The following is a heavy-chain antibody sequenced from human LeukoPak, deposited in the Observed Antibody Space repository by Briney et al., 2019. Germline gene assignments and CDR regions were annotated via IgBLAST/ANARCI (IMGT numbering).Heavy chain of an antibody. CDR3: ARAEAGRAVTTSYLGYYYYMDV. CDR1: GGSFSGYY. J-gene: IGHJ6*03. Sequence: PSETLSLTCAVYGGSFSGYYWSWIRQPPGKGLEWIGEINHSGSTNYNPSLKGRVTISIDTSSNHFSKDQFSLKLGSVTAADTAVYYCARAEAGRAVTTSYLGYYYYMDVWGKGTTVTVSS. V-gene: IGHV4-34*01. D-gene: IGHD4-17*01. CDR2: INHSGST.